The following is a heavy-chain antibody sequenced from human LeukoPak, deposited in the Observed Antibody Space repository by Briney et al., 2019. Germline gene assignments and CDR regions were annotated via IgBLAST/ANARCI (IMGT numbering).Heavy chain of an antibody. V-gene: IGHV3-48*03. CDR3: ARGYRGYNDY. CDR1: GFTFSSYG. CDR2: ISSSGSTI. D-gene: IGHD5-12*01. J-gene: IGHJ4*02. Sequence: GGSLRLSCAASGFTFSSYGMKWVRQARGKGLEWGSDISSSGSTIYYADSVKGRFTISRDNAKNSLYLQMNSLRAEDTAVYYCARGYRGYNDYWGQGTLVTVSS.